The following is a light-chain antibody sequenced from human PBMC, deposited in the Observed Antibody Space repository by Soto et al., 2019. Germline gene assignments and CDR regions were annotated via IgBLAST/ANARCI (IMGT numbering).Light chain of an antibody. Sequence: EIVLTQPPVTLSLSPGERATLSCRASQSVNKYLDWYQQQPGRAPRLLIYDASNRATGIPARFSGSGSGTDFTLTISSLEPEDFAVYYCQQRYSWPRTFGQGTKLEIK. CDR3: QQRYSWPRT. CDR2: DAS. V-gene: IGKV3-11*01. CDR1: QSVNKY. J-gene: IGKJ2*01.